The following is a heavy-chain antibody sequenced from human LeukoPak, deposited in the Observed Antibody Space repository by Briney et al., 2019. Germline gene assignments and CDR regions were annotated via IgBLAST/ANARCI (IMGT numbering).Heavy chain of an antibody. V-gene: IGHV1-18*01. Sequence: ASVKVSCNASGYTFTSYGISWVRQAPGQGLEWMGWISAYNGKTNYAQKLQGRVTMTTDTSTSTAYMELRSLRCGDTAVYYCARAGGIAAAGIAPRYSLSWFDPWGQGTLVTVSS. D-gene: IGHD6-13*01. J-gene: IGHJ5*02. CDR1: GYTFTSYG. CDR3: ARAGGIAAAGIAPRYSLSWFDP. CDR2: ISAYNGKT.